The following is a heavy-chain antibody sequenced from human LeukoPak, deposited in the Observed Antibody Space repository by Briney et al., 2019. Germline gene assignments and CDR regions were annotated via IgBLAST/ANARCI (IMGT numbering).Heavy chain of an antibody. J-gene: IGHJ6*03. D-gene: IGHD3-10*01. V-gene: IGHV4-38-2*02. Sequence: SETLSLTCTVSGYSISSGYYWGWIRQPPGKGLEWIGSIYHSGSTNYNPSLKSRVTISVDTSKNQFSLKLSSVTAADTAVYYCARVYGSGSYTPYYYYYYMDVWGKGTTVTISS. CDR3: ARVYGSGSYTPYYYYYYMDV. CDR1: GYSISSGYY. CDR2: IYHSGST.